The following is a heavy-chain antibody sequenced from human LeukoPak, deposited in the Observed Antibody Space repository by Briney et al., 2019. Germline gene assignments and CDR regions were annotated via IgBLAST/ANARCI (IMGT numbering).Heavy chain of an antibody. Sequence: PGGSLRLSCAAAGFTVSSTYMSWVRQAPGKGLEWVSVIYSGGSSYYADSVEGRFTISRDNSKNTLYLQMNSLRVEDTAVYYCARLPTGDYWGQGTLVTVSS. D-gene: IGHD1-1*01. V-gene: IGHV3-53*01. J-gene: IGHJ4*02. CDR3: ARLPTGDY. CDR1: GFTVSSTY. CDR2: IYSGGSS.